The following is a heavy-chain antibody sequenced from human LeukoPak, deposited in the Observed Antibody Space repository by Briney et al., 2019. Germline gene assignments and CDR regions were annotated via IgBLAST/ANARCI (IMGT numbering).Heavy chain of an antibody. Sequence: PGGSLRLSCVVSGFIFSNYALSWVRQAPGKGLDWVSAISSSGANTYYPGSVKGRFTISRDNSKNTLYLQMNSLRAEDTAVYYCARDLYGDYGMDVWGQGTTDTVSS. D-gene: IGHD4-17*01. J-gene: IGHJ6*02. V-gene: IGHV3-23*01. CDR2: ISSSGANT. CDR1: GFIFSNYA. CDR3: ARDLYGDYGMDV.